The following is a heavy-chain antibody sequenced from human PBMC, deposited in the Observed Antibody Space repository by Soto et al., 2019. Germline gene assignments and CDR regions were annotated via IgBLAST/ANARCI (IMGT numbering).Heavy chain of an antibody. CDR2: ISSSSSTI. Sequence: GGSLRLSCAASGFTFSSYSMNWVRQAPGKGLEWVSYISSSSSTIYYADSVKGRFTISRDNAKNSLYLQMNSLRAEDTAVYYCARGFGSVGRSGTDAFDIWGQGTMVT. V-gene: IGHV3-48*01. CDR3: ARGFGSVGRSGTDAFDI. J-gene: IGHJ3*02. D-gene: IGHD2-15*01. CDR1: GFTFSSYS.